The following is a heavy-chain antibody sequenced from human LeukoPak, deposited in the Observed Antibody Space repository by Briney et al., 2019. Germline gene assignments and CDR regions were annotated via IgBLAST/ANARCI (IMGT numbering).Heavy chain of an antibody. V-gene: IGHV1-8*01. CDR2: MNPNSGNT. CDR3: ARDTIPQYYYDSSGYGPIDI. J-gene: IGHJ3*02. CDR1: GYTFTSYD. Sequence: ASVKVSCKASGYTFTSYDINWVRQATGQGLEWMGWMNPNSGNTGYAQKFQGRVTMTRNTSISTAYMELSSLRSEDTAVYYCARDTIPQYYYDSSGYGPIDIWGQGTMVTVSS. D-gene: IGHD3-22*01.